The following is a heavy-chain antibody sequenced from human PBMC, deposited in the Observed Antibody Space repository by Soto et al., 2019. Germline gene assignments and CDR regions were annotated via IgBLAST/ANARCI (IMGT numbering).Heavy chain of an antibody. CDR2: VSSGATTK. CDR3: ARSNPYDHYYYGLDV. CDR1: GFSPGSYE. V-gene: IGHV3-48*03. Sequence: GGSLRLSWVSSGFSPGSYEMNWVRQAPGKGLEWVSYVSSGATTKLYTESVKGRFSISRDNANNVLFLQMNSLRVEDTAVYYCARSNPYDHYYYGLDVWGQGTAVTVSS. J-gene: IGHJ6*02. D-gene: IGHD3-16*01.